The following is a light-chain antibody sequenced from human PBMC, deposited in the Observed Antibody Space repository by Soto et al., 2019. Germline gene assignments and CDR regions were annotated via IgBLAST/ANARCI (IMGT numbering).Light chain of an antibody. CDR3: GTWDSGLSAVV. J-gene: IGLJ2*01. V-gene: IGLV1-51*01. Sequence: QLVLTQPPSVSAAPGQRVTISCSGSSSNIGNNYVSWYQQLPGTAPKLLIYDNDKRPSGIPDRFSGSKSGTSATLGITGLQTGDEADYYCGTWDSGLSAVVFGGGTKLTVL. CDR1: SSNIGNNY. CDR2: DND.